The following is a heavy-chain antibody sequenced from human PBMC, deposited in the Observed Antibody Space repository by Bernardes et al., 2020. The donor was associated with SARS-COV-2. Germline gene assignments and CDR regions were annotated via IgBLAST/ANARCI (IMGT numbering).Heavy chain of an antibody. Sequence: ASVKDSCKASGYTFTGYYIHWVRQAPGQGLEWMGWITPTSGGTTYAQKFQDRVTMTRDTSIRTAYMELRRLRSDDTAVYYCAIPPTNYDRYGMDVWGQGTTVTVS. CDR3: AIPPTNYDRYGMDV. CDR1: GYTFTGYY. D-gene: IGHD3-22*01. V-gene: IGHV1-2*02. CDR2: ITPTSGGT. J-gene: IGHJ6*02.